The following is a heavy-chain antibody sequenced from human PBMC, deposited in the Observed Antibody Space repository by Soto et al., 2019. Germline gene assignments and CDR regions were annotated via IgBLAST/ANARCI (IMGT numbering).Heavy chain of an antibody. CDR1: GYTFSNYG. J-gene: IGHJ5*02. D-gene: IGHD2-2*01. V-gene: IGHV1-18*01. CDR2: ISLYSDGT. CDR3: ARVVPGAEAWFGP. Sequence: ASVKVSCKTSGYTFSNYGITWVRQAPGQPLEWLGWISLYSDGTNYAQKFQGRVSMTTDTSTPTAYMELRSLRSDDTAVYYCARVVPGAEAWFGPWGQGTLVTVSS.